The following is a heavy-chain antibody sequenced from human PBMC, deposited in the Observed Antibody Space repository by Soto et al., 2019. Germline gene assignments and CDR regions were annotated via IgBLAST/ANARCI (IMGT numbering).Heavy chain of an antibody. D-gene: IGHD3-16*01. V-gene: IGHV1-2*02. CDR2: INPNSGGT. Sequence: ASVKGCCRASGYTFTGYYMHWVRQAPGQGLEWMGWINPNSGGTNYAQKFQGRVTMTRDTSISTAYMELSRLRSDDTAVYYCARVPPLDYDYVRGVGDDAFDIWGQGTMVTVSS. J-gene: IGHJ3*02. CDR1: GYTFTGYY. CDR3: ARVPPLDYDYVRGVGDDAFDI.